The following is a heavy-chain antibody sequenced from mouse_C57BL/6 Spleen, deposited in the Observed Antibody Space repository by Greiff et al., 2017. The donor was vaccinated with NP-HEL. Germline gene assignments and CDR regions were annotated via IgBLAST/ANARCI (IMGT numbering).Heavy chain of an antibody. CDR1: GYTFTSYW. J-gene: IGHJ2*01. CDR2: IDPNSGGT. Sequence: QVQLKQPGAELVKPGASVKLSCKASGYTFTSYWMHWVKQRPGRGLEWIGRIDPNSGGTKYNEKFKSKATLTVDKPSSTAYMQLSSLTSEDAAVDYGARSLITTVVATVDYWGKGTTLTVAS. V-gene: IGHV1-72*01. CDR3: ARSLITTVVATVDY. D-gene: IGHD1-1*01.